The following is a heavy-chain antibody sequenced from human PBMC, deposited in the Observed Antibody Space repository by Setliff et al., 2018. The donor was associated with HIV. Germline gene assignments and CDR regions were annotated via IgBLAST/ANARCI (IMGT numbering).Heavy chain of an antibody. V-gene: IGHV3-33*08. CDR2: IWYDERHK. CDR1: GFSFNSYG. Sequence: PGGSLRLSCTFYGFSFNSYGMHWVRQAPGKGLEWVASIWYDERHKFYANSVKGRFTISRDNPKRTLYLQIDSLRVEDTAMYYCARQIVYEASGYRPCDYWGQGVLVTVSS. D-gene: IGHD5-12*01. J-gene: IGHJ4*02. CDR3: ARQIVYEASGYRPCDY.